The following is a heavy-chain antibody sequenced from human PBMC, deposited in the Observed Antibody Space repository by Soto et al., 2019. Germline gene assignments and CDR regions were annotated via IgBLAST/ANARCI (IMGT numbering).Heavy chain of an antibody. D-gene: IGHD5-12*01. V-gene: IGHV1-69*06. CDR1: GGTFSSYA. CDR2: IIPIFGTA. J-gene: IGHJ3*02. Sequence: SVKVSCKASGGTFSSYAISWVRQAPGQGLEWMGGIIPIFGTANYAQKFQGRVTITADKSTSTAYMELSSLRSEDTAVYYCARDSQQWLRLPSGAFDIWGQGTMVTVSS. CDR3: ARDSQQWLRLPSGAFDI.